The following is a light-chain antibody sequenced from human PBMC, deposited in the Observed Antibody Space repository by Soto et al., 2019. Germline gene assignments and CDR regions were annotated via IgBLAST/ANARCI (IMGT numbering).Light chain of an antibody. CDR2: DVS. J-gene: IGLJ1*01. CDR1: SSDVGGYDY. Sequence: QSVLTQPRSVSGSPGQSVTISCTGTSSDVGGYDYVSWYQQHPDKAPKLMIYDVSKRPSGVPDRFSGSKSGNTASLTISGLQAEDEADYYCYSYAGSSYVFGNGTKVTVL. V-gene: IGLV2-11*01. CDR3: YSYAGSSYV.